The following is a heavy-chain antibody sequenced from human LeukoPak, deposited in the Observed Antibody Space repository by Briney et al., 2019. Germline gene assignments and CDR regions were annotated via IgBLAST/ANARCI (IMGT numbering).Heavy chain of an antibody. J-gene: IGHJ4*02. CDR3: ARSVVVTAPLGY. D-gene: IGHD2-21*02. Sequence: PSETLSLTCTVSGGSIGSYFWSWIRQPPGKGLEWIGYIYYNGSTNYNPSLKSRVTISVDTSKNQFSLELSSVTAADTAVYYCARSVVVTAPLGYWGQGTLLTVSS. V-gene: IGHV4-59*08. CDR2: IYYNGST. CDR1: GGSIGSYF.